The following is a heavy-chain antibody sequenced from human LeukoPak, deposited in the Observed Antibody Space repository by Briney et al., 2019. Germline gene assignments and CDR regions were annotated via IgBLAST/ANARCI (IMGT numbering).Heavy chain of an antibody. J-gene: IGHJ4*02. V-gene: IGHV4-31*03. Sequence: SETLSLTCTVSGGSISSGGYYWSWIRQHPGKGLEWIGYIYYSGSTYYNPSLKSRVTISVDTSKNQFSLKLSSVTAADTAVYYCARGYYGSGSYFDCWGQGTLVTVSS. CDR3: ARGYYGSGSYFDC. CDR2: IYYSGST. D-gene: IGHD3-10*01. CDR1: GGSISSGGYY.